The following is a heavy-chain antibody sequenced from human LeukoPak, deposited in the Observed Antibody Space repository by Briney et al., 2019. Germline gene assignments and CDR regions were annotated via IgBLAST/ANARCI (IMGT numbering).Heavy chain of an antibody. CDR2: IYYSGST. CDR1: GVSISSYY. V-gene: IGHV4-59*01. J-gene: IGHJ4*02. D-gene: IGHD3-10*01. CDR3: ARLGLGDYFDN. Sequence: SETLSLTCTVSGVSISSYYWSWIRQPPGKGLEWIGYIYYSGSTNYNPSLKSRVTISVDTSKNQFSLKLSSVTAADTAVYHCARLGLGDYFDNWGQGTLVTVPS.